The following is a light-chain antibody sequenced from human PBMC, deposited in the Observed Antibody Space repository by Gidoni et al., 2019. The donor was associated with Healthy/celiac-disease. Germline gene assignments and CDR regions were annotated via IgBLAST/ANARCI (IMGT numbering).Light chain of an antibody. CDR3: QSAVRT. Sequence: EIVFTQSPATLSLSPGERAPLSCRASQRVSSYLAWYQQKPGQAPRLRIYDASNRATGIPARFSGSGSGTDFTLTISSLEPEDFAVYYCQSAVRTFGPGTKVDIK. CDR2: DAS. J-gene: IGKJ3*01. V-gene: IGKV3-11*01. CDR1: QRVSSY.